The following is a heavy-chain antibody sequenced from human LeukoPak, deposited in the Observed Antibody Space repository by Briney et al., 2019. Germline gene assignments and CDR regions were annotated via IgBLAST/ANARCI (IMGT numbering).Heavy chain of an antibody. CDR3: ARVVVVTASTPRLDFDY. Sequence: ASVKVSCKASGYTFTSYGIRWVRQTPGQGLEWMGWISAYNGNTNYAQKLQGRVTMTTDTSTSTAYMELRSLRSDDTAVYYCARVVVVTASTPRLDFDYWGQGTLVTVSS. J-gene: IGHJ4*02. CDR1: GYTFTSYG. V-gene: IGHV1-18*01. CDR2: ISAYNGNT. D-gene: IGHD2-21*02.